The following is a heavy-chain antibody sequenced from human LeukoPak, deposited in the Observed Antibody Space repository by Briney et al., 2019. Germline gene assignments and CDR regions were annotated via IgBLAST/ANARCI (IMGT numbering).Heavy chain of an antibody. CDR3: AGGVPIAARRRYYYYYMDV. Sequence: ASVTVSCKAFGGTFSSYAISWVRQAPGQGLEWMGGIIPIFGTANYAQKFQGRVTITTDESTSTAYMELSSLRSEDTAVYYCAGGVPIAARRRYYYYYMDVWGKGTTVTVSS. CDR1: GGTFSSYA. V-gene: IGHV1-69*05. J-gene: IGHJ6*03. CDR2: IIPIFGTA. D-gene: IGHD6-6*01.